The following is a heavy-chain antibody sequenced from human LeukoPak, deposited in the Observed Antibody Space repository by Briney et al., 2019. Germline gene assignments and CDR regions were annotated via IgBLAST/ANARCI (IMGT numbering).Heavy chain of an antibody. CDR2: ISGSGGST. CDR3: TKALAAASPFDY. Sequence: GGSLRLLCAASGYTFGSYAMSWVRRAPGKGLEWVSAISGSGGSTYYADSVKGRFTISRDNSKNTLYLQMNSLRAEDTAVYYCTKALAAASPFDYWGQGTLVTVSS. CDR1: GYTFGSYA. D-gene: IGHD6-13*01. V-gene: IGHV3-23*01. J-gene: IGHJ4*02.